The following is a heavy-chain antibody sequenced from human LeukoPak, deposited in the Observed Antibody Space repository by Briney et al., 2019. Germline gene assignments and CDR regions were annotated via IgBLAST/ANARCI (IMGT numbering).Heavy chain of an antibody. CDR2: ISSSSSYI. D-gene: IGHD2-15*01. CDR3: ARAPLGYCSGGSCYDLDY. V-gene: IGHV3-21*01. CDR1: GFTFSSYS. J-gene: IGHJ4*02. Sequence: PGGSLRLSCAASGFTFSSYSMNWVRQAPGKGLEWVSSISSSSSYIYYADSVKGRFTISRDDAKNSLYLQMNSLRAEDTAVYYCARAPLGYCSGGSCYDLDYWGQGTLVTVSS.